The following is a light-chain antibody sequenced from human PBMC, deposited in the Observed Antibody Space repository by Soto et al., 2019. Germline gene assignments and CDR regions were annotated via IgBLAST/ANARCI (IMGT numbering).Light chain of an antibody. CDR3: QQYNSYSWT. J-gene: IGKJ1*01. Sequence: DIQLTQSPSTLSASPGDRVTITCRASQSISSWLAWYQQKPGKAPTLLIYDASSLESGVPSRFSGSGSGTAYTITISSLQPDDFATYYCQQYNSYSWTFGQGTKVDIK. V-gene: IGKV1-5*01. CDR1: QSISSW. CDR2: DAS.